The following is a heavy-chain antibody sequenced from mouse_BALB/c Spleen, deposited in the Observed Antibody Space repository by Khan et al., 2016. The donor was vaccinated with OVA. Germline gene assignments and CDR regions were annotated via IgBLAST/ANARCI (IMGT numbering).Heavy chain of an antibody. CDR1: GFTFSDYY. Sequence: EVELVESGGGLVKPGGSLKLSCAASGFTFSDYYMYWVRQTPEKRLQWVATFSDDGGYTYYPATVKGRFTISRDNAKNNLYLQLSSLKSEDTAMYYWARAGYGGFAYWGQGTLVTVSA. J-gene: IGHJ3*01. CDR2: FSDDGGYT. V-gene: IGHV5-4*02. CDR3: ARAGYGGFAY. D-gene: IGHD1-1*02.